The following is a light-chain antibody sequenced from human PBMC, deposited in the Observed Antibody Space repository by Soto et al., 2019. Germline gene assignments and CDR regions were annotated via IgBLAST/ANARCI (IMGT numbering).Light chain of an antibody. CDR3: QQYNNWPPT. V-gene: IGKV3-15*01. Sequence: EIVMTQSPATLSVSPGERATLSCRASQSVSSNLAWYQQKPGQAPRLLIYGASTRATGIPARFSGSGSGTESTLTINSLQSEDFAVYYCQQYNNWPPTFGQGTKVEIK. J-gene: IGKJ1*01. CDR1: QSVSSN. CDR2: GAS.